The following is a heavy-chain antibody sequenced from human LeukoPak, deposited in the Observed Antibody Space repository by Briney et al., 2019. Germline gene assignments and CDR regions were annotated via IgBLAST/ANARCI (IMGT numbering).Heavy chain of an antibody. CDR1: GYTFTSYY. CDR3: VRESRAAGFDP. CDR2: INPSGAGT. J-gene: IGHJ5*02. D-gene: IGHD6-13*01. Sequence: ASVTVSCKASGYTFTSYYMHWVRQAPGQGLEWMGIINPSGAGTSYAQKFQGRVTMTRDTSTSTVYTELSSLRSDDTAVYYCVRESRAAGFDPWGQGTLVTVSS. V-gene: IGHV1-46*01.